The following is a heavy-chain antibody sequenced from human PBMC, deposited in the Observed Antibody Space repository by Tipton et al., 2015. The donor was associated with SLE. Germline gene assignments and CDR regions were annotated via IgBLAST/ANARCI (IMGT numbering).Heavy chain of an antibody. CDR1: GGSFSGYY. J-gene: IGHJ1*01. Sequence: TLSLTCAVYGGSFSGYYWSWIRQPPGKGLEWIGEINHSGSTNYNPSLKSRVTISVDTSKNQFSLKLSSVTAVDTAVYYCAREVPAGYSSSGRRGYFQHWGQGTLVTVSS. CDR3: AREVPAGYSSSGRRGYFQH. D-gene: IGHD6-13*01. V-gene: IGHV4-34*01. CDR2: INHSGST.